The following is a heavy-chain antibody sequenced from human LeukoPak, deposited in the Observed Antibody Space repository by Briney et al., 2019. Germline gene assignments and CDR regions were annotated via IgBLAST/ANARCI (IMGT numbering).Heavy chain of an antibody. CDR1: GFTFSSYA. Sequence: GGSLRLSCAASGFTFSSYAMTWVRQAPGKGLEWISAISGSGGRTYYVDSVKGRFTISRDNSKNTLYLQMNSLRAEDTALYHCARNNGMDVWGQGTTVIVSS. V-gene: IGHV3-23*01. CDR2: ISGSGGRT. J-gene: IGHJ6*02. CDR3: ARNNGMDV.